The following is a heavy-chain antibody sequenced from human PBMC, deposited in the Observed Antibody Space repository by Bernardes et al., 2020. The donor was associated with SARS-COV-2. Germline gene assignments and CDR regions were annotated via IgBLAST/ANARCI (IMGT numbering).Heavy chain of an antibody. CDR1: GFTFSSFW. Sequence: GGSLRLSCAASGFTFSSFWMSWVRQAPGKGLEWVANIKQDGSEKYYVDSVKGRFTISRDSAKNSLYLQMNSLRAEDTAVYYCVRGGRGFDYWGQGIRVTVSS. CDR2: IKQDGSEK. V-gene: IGHV3-7*01. D-gene: IGHD1-26*01. J-gene: IGHJ4*01. CDR3: VRGGRGFDY.